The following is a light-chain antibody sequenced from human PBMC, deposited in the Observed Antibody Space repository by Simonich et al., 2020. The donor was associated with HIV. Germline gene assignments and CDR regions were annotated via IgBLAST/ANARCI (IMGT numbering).Light chain of an antibody. CDR3: QQRSNWPPYT. V-gene: IGKV3-11*01. J-gene: IGKJ2*01. Sequence: EIVLTQSPATLSLSPGETATLSCRASQSVSSYLAWYQQKPGQAPRLLIYAASNRATGIPARFSGSGSGTDFTLTIRSLEPEDFAVYYCQQRSNWPPYTFGQGTKLEIK. CDR1: QSVSSY. CDR2: AAS.